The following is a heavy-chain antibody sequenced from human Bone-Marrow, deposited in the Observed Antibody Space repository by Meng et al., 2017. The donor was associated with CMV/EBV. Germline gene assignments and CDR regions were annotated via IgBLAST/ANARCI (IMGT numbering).Heavy chain of an antibody. CDR3: ARGGEENPLDF. J-gene: IGHJ4*02. V-gene: IGHV1-18*01. CDR1: GYTFINYH. Sequence: ASVKVSCKASGYTFINYHITWVRLAPRHGLEWMGWIRRNNHDTAYPQKFKGRVTVSIDTSTSTAYMELTSLTSDDAAVYFCARGGEENPLDFWGQGTLVTVFS. CDR2: IRRNNHDT. D-gene: IGHD3-10*01.